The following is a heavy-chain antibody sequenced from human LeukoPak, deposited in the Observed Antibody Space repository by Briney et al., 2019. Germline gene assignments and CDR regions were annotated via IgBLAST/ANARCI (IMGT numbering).Heavy chain of an antibody. CDR2: IWFDGSTQ. V-gene: IGHV3-33*06. Sequence: GGSLRLSCAASGFAFSTHGMHWVRQAPGKGLEWVSVIWFDGSTQYYTGSVKGRFTISRDNSKNTLYLQMNSLRAEDTAVYYCAKVFPYYDSSGRYFDYWGQGTLVTVSS. CDR1: GFAFSTHG. CDR3: AKVFPYYDSSGRYFDY. J-gene: IGHJ4*02. D-gene: IGHD3-22*01.